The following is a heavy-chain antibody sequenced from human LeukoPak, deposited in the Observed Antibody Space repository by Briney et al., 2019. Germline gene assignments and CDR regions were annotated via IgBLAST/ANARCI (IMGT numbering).Heavy chain of an antibody. CDR3: ARDFLPGYCSGGSCYGSDAFDI. J-gene: IGHJ3*02. CDR1: GGTFSSYA. Sequence: SVKVSCKASGGTFSSYAISWVRQAPGQGLEWMGGIIPIFGTANYAQKFQGRVTITADKSTSTAYMELSSLRSEDTAVYYCARDFLPGYCSGGSCYGSDAFDIWGQGTMVTVSS. V-gene: IGHV1-69*06. CDR2: IIPIFGTA. D-gene: IGHD2-15*01.